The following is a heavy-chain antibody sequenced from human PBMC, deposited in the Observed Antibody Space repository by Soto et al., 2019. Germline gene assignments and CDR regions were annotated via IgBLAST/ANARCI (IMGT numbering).Heavy chain of an antibody. V-gene: IGHV3-33*01. J-gene: IGHJ4*02. CDR2: IWYDGSNK. Sequence: PGGSLRLSCAASGFTFSSYGMHWVRQAPGKGLEWVAVIWYDGSNKYYADSVKGRFTISRDNSKNTLYLQMNSLRAEDTAVYYCAASPEYPDPPVDYWGQGTLVTVSS. CDR1: GFTFSSYG. CDR3: AASPEYPDPPVDY. D-gene: IGHD2-2*01.